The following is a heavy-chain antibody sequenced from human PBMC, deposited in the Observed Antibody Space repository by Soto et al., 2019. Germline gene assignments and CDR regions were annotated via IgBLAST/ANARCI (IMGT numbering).Heavy chain of an antibody. V-gene: IGHV3-30*18. D-gene: IGHD2-8*02. Sequence: QVQLVESGGGVVQPGRSLRLSCAASGFTFSSYAMHWVRQAPGKGLEWVAVISHDGNVNYYSESVKGRFTMSRDNSKDTLYLQMDSLRPEDTAVYFCAKDEYWESHFYYFMDLWGKGTSVTVSS. J-gene: IGHJ6*03. CDR3: AKDEYWESHFYYFMDL. CDR2: ISHDGNVN. CDR1: GFTFSSYA.